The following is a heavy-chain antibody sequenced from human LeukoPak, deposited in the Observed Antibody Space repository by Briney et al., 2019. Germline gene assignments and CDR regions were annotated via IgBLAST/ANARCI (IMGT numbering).Heavy chain of an antibody. Sequence: SETLSLTCTVSGGSISSGSYYWSWIRQPAGKGLEWIGRIYTSGSTNYNPSLKSRVTISVDTSKNQFSLKLSSVTAADTAVYYCAGSCSSTSCYVGPDAFDIWGQGTMVTVSS. J-gene: IGHJ3*02. CDR2: IYTSGST. D-gene: IGHD2-2*01. V-gene: IGHV4-61*02. CDR3: AGSCSSTSCYVGPDAFDI. CDR1: GGSISSGSYY.